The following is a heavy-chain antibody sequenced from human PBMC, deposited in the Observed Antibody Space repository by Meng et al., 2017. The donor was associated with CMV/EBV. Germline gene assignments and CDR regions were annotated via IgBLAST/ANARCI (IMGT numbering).Heavy chain of an antibody. CDR2: INPSGGST. Sequence: QVMLVKSGDRVKKPGASVKVSCKASGYTLTSYYMHWVRQAPGQGLEWMGIINPSGGSTSYAQKFQGRVTMTRDTSTSTVYMELSSLRSEDTAVYYCARTAQGRNWFDPWGQGTLVTVSS. CDR3: ARTAQGRNWFDP. V-gene: IGHV1-46*01. J-gene: IGHJ5*02. D-gene: IGHD2-21*02. CDR1: GYTLTSYY.